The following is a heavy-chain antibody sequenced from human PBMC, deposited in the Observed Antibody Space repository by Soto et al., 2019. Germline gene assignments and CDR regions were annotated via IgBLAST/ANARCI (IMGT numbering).Heavy chain of an antibody. D-gene: IGHD5-18*01. J-gene: IGHJ1*01. CDR1: GLSLSTSGMC. V-gene: IGHV2-70*11. CDR2: IDWDDDK. Sequence: SGPTLVNPTQTRTLTCTFSGLSLSTSGMCVSWIRQPPGKALEWLARIDWDDDKYYSTSLKTRLTISKDTSKNQVVLTMTNMDPVDTATYYCALSWEYSYGSTPLAFWGQGTLVTVSS. CDR3: ALSWEYSYGSTPLAF.